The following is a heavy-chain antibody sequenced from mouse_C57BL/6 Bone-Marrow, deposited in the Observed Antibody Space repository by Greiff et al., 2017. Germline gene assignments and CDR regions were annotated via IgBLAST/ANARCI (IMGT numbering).Heavy chain of an antibody. V-gene: IGHV5-9-1*02. Sequence: VQRVESGEGLVKPGGSLKLSCAASGFTFSSYAMSWVRQTPEKRLEWVAYISSGGDSIYYADTVKGRFTISRDNARNTLYLQMSSLKSEDTAMYYCTRRGLWPHYYAMDYWGQGTSVTVSS. D-gene: IGHD1-1*02. CDR2: ISSGGDSI. CDR3: TRRGLWPHYYAMDY. CDR1: GFTFSSYA. J-gene: IGHJ4*01.